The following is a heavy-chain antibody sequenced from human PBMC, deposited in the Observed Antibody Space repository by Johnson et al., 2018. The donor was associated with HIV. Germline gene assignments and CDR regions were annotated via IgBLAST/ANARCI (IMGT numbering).Heavy chain of an antibody. D-gene: IGHD2-15*01. CDR3: ASYCSGGSCYRRSPSDAFVI. CDR1: GFTFSSYA. V-gene: IGHV3-23*04. Sequence: VQLVESGGGLVQPGGSLRLSCAASGFTFSSYALSWVRQAPGKGLEWVSVISGNGANTYYADSVKGRFTISRDNSKNTLYLQMNSLRAEDTAVYYCASYCSGGSCYRRSPSDAFVIWGQGTMVTVSS. J-gene: IGHJ3*02. CDR2: ISGNGANT.